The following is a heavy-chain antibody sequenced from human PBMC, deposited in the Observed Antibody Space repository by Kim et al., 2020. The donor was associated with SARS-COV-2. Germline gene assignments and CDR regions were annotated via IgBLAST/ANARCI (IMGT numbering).Heavy chain of an antibody. CDR1: GDSMSSGHW. Sequence: SETLSLTCAVSGDSMSSGHWWSWVRQPPGKGLEWIGEVSDWGNTNYNPSLKSRVTISIDRSKNQLSLKVSSVTTADTALYFCAANSGGYHQRIWGRGTVVTVSS. D-gene: IGHD3-22*01. V-gene: IGHV4-4*02. J-gene: IGHJ3*02. CDR3: AANSGGYHQRI. CDR2: VSDWGNT.